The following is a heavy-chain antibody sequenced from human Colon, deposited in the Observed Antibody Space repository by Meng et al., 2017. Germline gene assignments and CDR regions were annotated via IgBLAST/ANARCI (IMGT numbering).Heavy chain of an antibody. CDR2: AST. J-gene: IGHJ4*02. Sequence: VQLQDAGPGLVRPSHTLSLICSVSGGSVSSARYQWSWIRQPPGKGLEWIGYASTNYNPSLKSRVTISVDTSKNQFSLRLTSVTAADTAVYYCARDHMGSLDYWGQGILVTVSS. CDR3: ARDHMGSLDY. V-gene: IGHV4-61*01. D-gene: IGHD1-26*01. CDR1: GGSVSSARYQ.